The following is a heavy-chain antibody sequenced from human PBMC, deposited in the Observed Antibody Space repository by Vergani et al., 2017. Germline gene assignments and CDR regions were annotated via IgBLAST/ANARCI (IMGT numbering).Heavy chain of an antibody. D-gene: IGHD5-24*01. CDR1: GYSFTSYW. CDR3: ARDGDPRTSPSMKLDY. CDR2: IYPGDSDT. V-gene: IGHV5-51*01. J-gene: IGHJ4*02. Sequence: EVQLVQSGAEVTKPGESLKISCKGSGYSFTSYWIGWVRQMPGKGLEWMGIIYPGDSDTRYSPSFQGQVTISADKSISTAYLQWSSLKASDTAMYYCARDGDPRTSPSMKLDYWGQGTLVTVSS.